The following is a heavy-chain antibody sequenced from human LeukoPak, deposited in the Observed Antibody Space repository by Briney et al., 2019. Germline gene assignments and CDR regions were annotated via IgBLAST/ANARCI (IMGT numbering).Heavy chain of an antibody. CDR3: ARPSPSHGSGPYYFDY. CDR2: INWNGGST. D-gene: IGHD3-10*01. J-gene: IGHJ4*02. Sequence: PGGSLRLSCAASGFTFDDYGMSWVRQAPGKGLEWVSGINWNGGSTGYADSVKGRFTISRDNAKNSLYLQMNSLRAEDTALYHCARPSPSHGSGPYYFDYWGQGTLVTVSS. CDR1: GFTFDDYG. V-gene: IGHV3-20*01.